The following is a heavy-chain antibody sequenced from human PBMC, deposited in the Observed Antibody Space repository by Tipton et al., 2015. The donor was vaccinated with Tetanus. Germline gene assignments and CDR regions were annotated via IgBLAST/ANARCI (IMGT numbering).Heavy chain of an antibody. CDR3: AKEGGAIRSNPYWFFDL. Sequence: QSGPEVKKPGSSVKVSCLASGGTFTNYALSWVRQAPGQGLEWVGGITPIFGTTNSAPKFQGRVTITADKSTNTAYMELSSLRSEDTAVYYCAKEGGAIRSNPYWFFDLWGRGALVTVSS. CDR2: ITPIFGTT. J-gene: IGHJ2*01. V-gene: IGHV1-69*06. D-gene: IGHD3-16*02. CDR1: GGTFTNYA.